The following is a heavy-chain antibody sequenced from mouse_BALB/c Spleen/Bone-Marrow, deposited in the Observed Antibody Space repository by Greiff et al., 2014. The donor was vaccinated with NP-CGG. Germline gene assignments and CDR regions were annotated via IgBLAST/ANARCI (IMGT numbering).Heavy chain of an antibody. Sequence: QVQLKESGAELVRPGASVKLSCKASGYTFTGYWMNWVKQRPGQGLEWIGMIDPSDSETHYNQIFKDKATLTVDKSSSTAYMQLGSLTSEDSAVYYCVRKYGKGGDYWGQGTTLTVSS. CDR3: VRKYGKGGDY. J-gene: IGHJ2*01. CDR2: IDPSDSET. CDR1: GYTFTGYW. V-gene: IGHV1-61*01. D-gene: IGHD2-10*02.